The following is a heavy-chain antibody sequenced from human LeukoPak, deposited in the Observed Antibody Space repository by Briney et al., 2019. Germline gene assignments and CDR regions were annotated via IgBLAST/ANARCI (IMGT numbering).Heavy chain of an antibody. J-gene: IGHJ1*01. D-gene: IGHD4-23*01. CDR2: INPNSGGT. CDR3: ARDGPVVTPWGLSWREYFQH. CDR1: GYTFTGYY. V-gene: IGHV1-2*02. Sequence: ASVKVSCKASGYTFTGYYMHWVRQAPGQGLEWMGWINPNSGGTNYAQKFQGRVTMTRDTSISTAYMELRSLRSDDTAVYYCARDGPVVTPWGLSWREYFQHWGQGTLVTVPS.